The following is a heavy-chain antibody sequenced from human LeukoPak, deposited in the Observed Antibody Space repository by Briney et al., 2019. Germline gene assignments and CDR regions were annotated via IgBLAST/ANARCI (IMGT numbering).Heavy chain of an antibody. J-gene: IGHJ6*02. V-gene: IGHV3-21*01. CDR2: VSASSAFI. Sequence: GGSLRLSCAASGFSFSDSGMDWVRQAPGKGLEWVSSVSASSAFIWYADSVKGRFTISRDNAKNTLYLQMNSLRAEDTTVYYCARGRYYGMDVWGQGTTVTVSS. CDR3: ARGRYYGMDV. CDR1: GFSFSDSG.